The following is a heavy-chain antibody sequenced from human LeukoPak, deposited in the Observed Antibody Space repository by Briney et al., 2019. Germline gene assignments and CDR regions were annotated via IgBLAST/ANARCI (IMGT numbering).Heavy chain of an antibody. D-gene: IGHD3-22*01. CDR3: ARDLYYYDSSGYNAFDI. CDR1: GGSISSYY. Sequence: SETLSLTCTVSGGSISSYYWSWIRQPPGKGLEWIGYIYYSGSTHYNPSLKSRVTISVDRSKNQFSLKLSSVTAADTAVYYCARDLYYYDSSGYNAFDIWGQGTMVTVSS. V-gene: IGHV4-59*12. CDR2: IYYSGST. J-gene: IGHJ3*02.